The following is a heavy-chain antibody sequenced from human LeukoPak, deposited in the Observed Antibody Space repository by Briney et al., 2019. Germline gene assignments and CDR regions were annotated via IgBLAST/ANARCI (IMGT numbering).Heavy chain of an antibody. J-gene: IGHJ5*02. V-gene: IGHV4-59*08. CDR3: ARQFDP. CDR2: IYSSGST. CDR1: GASFSNYY. Sequence: SETLSLTCTVSGASFSNYYWSWIRQPPGKGLEWNGHIYSSGSTNYNPSLKSRLTISLDTSKNQFSLRLSSVTAADTAVYYCARQFDPWGQGIPVTVSS.